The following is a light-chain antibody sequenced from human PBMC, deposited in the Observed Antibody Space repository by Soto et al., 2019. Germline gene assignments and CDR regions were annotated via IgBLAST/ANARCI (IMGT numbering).Light chain of an antibody. CDR2: GAS. CDR1: QSVVINF. CDR3: QQYGRAPRT. J-gene: IGKJ1*01. Sequence: EIVLTQSPGTLSLSPWERATLPCRASQSVVINFLAWYQQKPGQAPRLLIFGASNRATGIPDRFSGGGSGTDFSLTISRLEPEDFAVYYCQQYGRAPRTFGQGTKVDI. V-gene: IGKV3-20*01.